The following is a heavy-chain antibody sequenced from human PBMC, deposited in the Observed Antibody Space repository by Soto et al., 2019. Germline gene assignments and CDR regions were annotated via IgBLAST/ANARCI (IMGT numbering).Heavy chain of an antibody. J-gene: IGHJ3*01. CDR3: ARGNALDV. Sequence: SHTRSLPCAISGYSVSSDITSWNLIRQSPSRGLEWLGRTYYRSKWFHDYAASVKSRITINPDTSKNQFSLELNSMTPEDTAVYYCARGNALDVWGQGTVVTVSS. CDR1: GYSVSSDITS. D-gene: IGHD3-10*01. CDR2: TYYRSKWFH. V-gene: IGHV6-1*01.